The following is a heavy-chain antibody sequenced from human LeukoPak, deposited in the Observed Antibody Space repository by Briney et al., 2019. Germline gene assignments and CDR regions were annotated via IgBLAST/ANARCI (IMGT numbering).Heavy chain of an antibody. V-gene: IGHV4-34*01. CDR1: GGSFSGYY. J-gene: IGHJ4*02. CDR2: INHSGST. Sequence: PSETLSLTCAVYGGSFSGYYWSWIRQPPGKGLEWIGEINHSGSTNYNPSLKSRVTISVDTSKNQFSLKLSSVTAADTAVYYCASGDSYYDSSGYYLYWGQGALVTVSS. D-gene: IGHD3-22*01. CDR3: ASGDSYYDSSGYYLY.